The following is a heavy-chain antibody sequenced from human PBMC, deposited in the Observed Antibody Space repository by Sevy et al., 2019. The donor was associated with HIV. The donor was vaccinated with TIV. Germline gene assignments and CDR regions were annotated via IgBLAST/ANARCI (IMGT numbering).Heavy chain of an antibody. Sequence: GGSLRLSCAASGFTFSSYAMSWVRQAPGKGLEWVSAISGSGGSTYYADSVKGRFTISRDNSKNTLYLQMNSLRAEDTAVYYCAKADCSAPSGGGYYYYMDVWGKGTTVTVSS. D-gene: IGHD2-21*01. CDR1: GFTFSSYA. J-gene: IGHJ6*03. CDR3: AKADCSAPSGGGYYYYMDV. CDR2: ISGSGGST. V-gene: IGHV3-23*01.